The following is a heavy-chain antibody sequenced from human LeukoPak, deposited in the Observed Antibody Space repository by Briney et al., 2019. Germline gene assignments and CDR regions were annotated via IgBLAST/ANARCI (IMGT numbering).Heavy chain of an antibody. CDR1: GFTFSSYG. V-gene: IGHV3-33*01. J-gene: IGHJ4*02. D-gene: IGHD1-14*01. CDR3: ARDILEEPYAIDY. Sequence: GGSLRLSCAASGFTFSSYGMHWVRQAPGKGLEWVAVIWYDGSNEYYADSVKGRFTISRDNSKNTPYLQMNSLRAEDTAVYYCARDILEEPYAIDYWGQGTLVTVSS. CDR2: IWYDGSNE.